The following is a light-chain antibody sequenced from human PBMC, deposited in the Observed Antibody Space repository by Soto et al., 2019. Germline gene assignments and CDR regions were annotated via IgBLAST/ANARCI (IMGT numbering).Light chain of an antibody. V-gene: IGLV1-44*01. CDR2: SNN. J-gene: IGLJ3*02. Sequence: QSALTQPPSASGTPGQRVSISCSGGDSNIGSTAVDWYQQVPGTAPKLLIYSNNERPSGVPDRFSGSKSGTSASLAISGLQPEDEADYFCATWDYNLSGVVFGGGTQLTVL. CDR1: DSNIGSTA. CDR3: ATWDYNLSGVV.